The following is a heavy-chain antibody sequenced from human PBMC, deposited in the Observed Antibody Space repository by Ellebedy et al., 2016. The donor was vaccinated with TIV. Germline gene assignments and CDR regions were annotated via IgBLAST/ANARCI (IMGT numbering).Heavy chain of an antibody. D-gene: IGHD3-10*01. CDR2: IYHNGST. V-gene: IGHV4-39*02. J-gene: IGHJ5*02. CDR3: AREGTMIRGIKNWFDL. Sequence: SETLSLTXTVSGGSLSCNGCFWVWIRQPPGKGLEYIGNIYHNGSTYDNPSLKSRVTISVDTSKNQFSLRVTSVTAADTAVYYCAREGTMIRGIKNWFDLWGQGTLVTVS. CDR1: GGSLSCNGCF.